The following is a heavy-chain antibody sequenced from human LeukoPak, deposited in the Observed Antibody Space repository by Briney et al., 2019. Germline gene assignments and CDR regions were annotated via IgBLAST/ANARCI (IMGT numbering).Heavy chain of an antibody. J-gene: IGHJ4*02. CDR2: IYSGGST. V-gene: IGHV3-53*01. D-gene: IGHD2-15*01. CDR3: ARDRPPIGRSDY. CDR1: GFTVSSNY. Sequence: GGSLRLSCAASGFTVSSNYMSWVRQAPGKGLEWVSVIYSGGSTYYADSVKGRFTISRDNSKNTLYLQMNSLRAEDTAVYYCARDRPPIGRSDYWGQGTLVTVSS.